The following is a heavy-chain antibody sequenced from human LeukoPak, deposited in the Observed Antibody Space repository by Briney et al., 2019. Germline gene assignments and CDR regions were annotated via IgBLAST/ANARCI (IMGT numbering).Heavy chain of an antibody. CDR1: GFTFSSYA. J-gene: IGHJ5*02. Sequence: GGSLRLSCAASGFTFSSYAMSWVRQAPGKGLEWVSAISGSGGSTHYADSVKGRFTISRDNSKNTLYLQMNSLRAEDTAVYYCAKVDRYYYGSGSPYNWFDPWGQGTLVTVSS. V-gene: IGHV3-23*01. CDR3: AKVDRYYYGSGSPYNWFDP. CDR2: ISGSGGST. D-gene: IGHD3-10*01.